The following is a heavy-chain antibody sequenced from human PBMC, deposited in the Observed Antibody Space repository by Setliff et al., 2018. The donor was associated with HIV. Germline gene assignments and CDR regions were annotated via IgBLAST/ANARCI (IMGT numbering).Heavy chain of an antibody. V-gene: IGHV1-2*02. D-gene: IGHD6-19*01. CDR3: ASGSSGWYSGFDY. CDR2: INPNSGGT. Sequence: GASVKVSCKASGYTFTGYYMHWVRQAPGQGLEWMGWINPNSGGTNYAQKLQGRVTMTTDTSTSTAYMELRSLRSDDTAVYYCASGSSGWYSGFDYWGQGTLVTVSS. CDR1: GYTFTGYY. J-gene: IGHJ4*02.